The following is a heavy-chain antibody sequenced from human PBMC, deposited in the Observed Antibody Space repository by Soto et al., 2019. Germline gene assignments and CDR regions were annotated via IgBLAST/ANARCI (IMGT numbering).Heavy chain of an antibody. CDR2: IIPIFGTA. CDR3: ASRNYGTPHEHAAQDF. Sequence: SSVKVSCKASGGTFSSYAISWVRQAPGQGLEWMGGIIPIFGTANYAQKFQGRVTITADKSTSTAYMELSSLRSEDTAVYYCASRNYGTPHEHAAQDFWGYGTLLTVST. CDR1: GGTFSSYA. J-gene: IGHJ4*01. D-gene: IGHD4-4*01. V-gene: IGHV1-69*06.